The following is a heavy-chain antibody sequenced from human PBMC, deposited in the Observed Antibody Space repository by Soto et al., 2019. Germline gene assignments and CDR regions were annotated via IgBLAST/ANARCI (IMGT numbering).Heavy chain of an antibody. V-gene: IGHV4-38-2*01. Sequence: KTSETLSLTCAVSGYSISSGYYWGWIRQPPGKGLEWIGSIYHSGSTYYNPSLKSRVTISVDTSKNQFSLKLSSVTAAATAVYYCARIISGVAAAETGGRFTGYYYYYGMDVWGQGTTVTVSS. J-gene: IGHJ6*02. D-gene: IGHD6-13*01. CDR3: ARIISGVAAAETGGRFTGYYYYYGMDV. CDR2: IYHSGST. CDR1: GYSISSGYY.